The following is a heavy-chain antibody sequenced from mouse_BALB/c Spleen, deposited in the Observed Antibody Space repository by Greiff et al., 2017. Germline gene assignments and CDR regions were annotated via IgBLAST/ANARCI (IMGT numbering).Heavy chain of an antibody. J-gene: IGHJ2*01. CDR2: IYPGDGDT. CDR1: GYAFSSSW. D-gene: IGHD2-3*01. CDR3: ARGGYYGDY. V-gene: IGHV1-82*01. Sequence: QVQLQQSGPELVKPGASVKISCKASGYAFSSSWMNWVKQRPGQGLEWIGRIYPGDGDTNYNGKFKGKATLTADKSSSTAYMQLSSLTSVDSAVYFCARGGYYGDYWGQGTTLTVSS.